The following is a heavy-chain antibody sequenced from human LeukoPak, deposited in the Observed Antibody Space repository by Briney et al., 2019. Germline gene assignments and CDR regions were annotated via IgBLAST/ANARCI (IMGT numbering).Heavy chain of an antibody. V-gene: IGHV3-74*01. D-gene: IGHD1-26*01. CDR2: INSDGSST. CDR3: TREALGYWSDP. Sequence: GGSLRLSCAASGFTFSSYWMDWVRQVPGKGLVWVSRINSDGSSTRYADSVKGRFTISRDNAKNTLYLQMNSLRVEDTAVYYCTREALGYWSDPWGQGILVTVSS. J-gene: IGHJ5*02. CDR1: GFTFSSYW.